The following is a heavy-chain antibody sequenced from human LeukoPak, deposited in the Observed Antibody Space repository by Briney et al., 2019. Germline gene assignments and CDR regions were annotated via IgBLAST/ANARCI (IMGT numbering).Heavy chain of an antibody. CDR1: GFTFSSYA. J-gene: IGHJ4*02. CDR2: TGSTGVST. Sequence: GGSLRLSCAASGFTFSSYAMNWVRQAPGKGLEWVSGTGSTGVSTFYADSVKGRFTVSRDNSKNTLSLQMNSLRAEDTAVYYCAKDPGVVPAHYFDYWGEGTLVTVSS. V-gene: IGHV3-23*01. CDR3: AKDPGVVPAHYFDY. D-gene: IGHD2-2*01.